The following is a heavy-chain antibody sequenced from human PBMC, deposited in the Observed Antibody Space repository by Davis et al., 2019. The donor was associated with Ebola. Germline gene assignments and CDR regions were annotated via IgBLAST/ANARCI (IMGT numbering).Heavy chain of an antibody. J-gene: IGHJ5*02. V-gene: IGHV1-3*01. D-gene: IGHD6-19*01. CDR3: ARGRGSGWYLNWFDP. CDR2: INAGNGNT. Sequence: ASVKVSCKASGYTFTSYGISWVRQAPGQRLEWMGWINAGNGNTKYSQKFQGRVTITRDTSASTAYMELSSLRSEDTAVYYCARGRGSGWYLNWFDPWGQGTLVTVSS. CDR1: GYTFTSYG.